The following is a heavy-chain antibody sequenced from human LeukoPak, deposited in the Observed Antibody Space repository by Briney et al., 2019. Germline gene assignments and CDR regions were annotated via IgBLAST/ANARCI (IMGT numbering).Heavy chain of an antibody. D-gene: IGHD6-13*01. V-gene: IGHV1-2*05. CDR3: AREVGYSTSWYGRFDP. J-gene: IGHJ5*02. CDR1: GYTFTVHY. CDR2: ISPNSGVP. Sequence: ASVKVSCKASGYTFTVHYIHWVRQAPGQGLEWLGRISPNSGVPNYAQKFQGRATITRDTSVNTVYMELSGLTSDDTGAYYCAREVGYSTSWYGRFDPWGQGTVLTVPS.